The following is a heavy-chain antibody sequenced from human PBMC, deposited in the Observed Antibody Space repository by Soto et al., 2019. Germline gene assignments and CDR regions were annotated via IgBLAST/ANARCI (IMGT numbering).Heavy chain of an antibody. D-gene: IGHD6-19*01. J-gene: IGHJ1*01. CDR3: AKPPYSNDLYL. V-gene: IGHV3-23*01. CDR2: VSNGGDST. Sequence: EVQLLESGGGLVQPGGSLRLSCVASGFTFTNYAMPWVRQAPGKGLEWVSGVSNGGDSTYYADSVKGRFTISRDNSKNTLSLQMNSLRVEDTAVYYCAKPPYSNDLYLWGQGTLVTVAS. CDR1: GFTFTNYA.